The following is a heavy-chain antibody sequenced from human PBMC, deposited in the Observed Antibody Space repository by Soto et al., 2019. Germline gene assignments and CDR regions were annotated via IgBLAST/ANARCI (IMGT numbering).Heavy chain of an antibody. V-gene: IGHV3-30*18. Sequence: QVQLVESGGGVVQPGRSLRLSCAASGFTFRNYGIHWVRQAPGKGLEWVAMISYDGSYENYADSVKGRFTVSRDNSKNTLYLQMNSLRAEDTAVYYCAKDRSIAMVVVAPYFDYWGQGTLVTVSS. CDR3: AKDRSIAMVVVAPYFDY. CDR1: GFTFRNYG. D-gene: IGHD3-22*01. CDR2: ISYDGSYE. J-gene: IGHJ4*02.